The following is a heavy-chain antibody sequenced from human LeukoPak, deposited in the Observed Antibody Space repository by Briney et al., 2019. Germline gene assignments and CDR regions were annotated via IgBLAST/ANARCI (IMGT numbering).Heavy chain of an antibody. J-gene: IGHJ4*02. CDR2: IYYSKNT. Sequence: SETLSLTCAVYGGSFSGYYWIWIRQPPGKGLEWIGSIYYSKNTYYNPSLKSRVTISADTSKNQFSLTLGSVSATDTAVYYCVSPRGFSYGYFDYWGQGTLVTVSS. CDR1: GGSFSGYY. V-gene: IGHV4-34*01. CDR3: VSPRGFSYGYFDY. D-gene: IGHD5-18*01.